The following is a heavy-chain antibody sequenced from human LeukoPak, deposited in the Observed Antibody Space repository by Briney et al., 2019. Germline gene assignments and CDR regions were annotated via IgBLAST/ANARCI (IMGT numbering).Heavy chain of an antibody. Sequence: SETLSLTCTVSGGSISSYYWSWIQQPPGKGLEWIGYIYYSGSTNYNPSLKSRVTISVDTSKNQFSLKLSSVTAADTAVYYCARRSLSGWYLYWGQGTLVTVSS. J-gene: IGHJ4*02. CDR1: GGSISSYY. CDR2: IYYSGST. CDR3: ARRSLSGWYLY. D-gene: IGHD6-19*01. V-gene: IGHV4-59*08.